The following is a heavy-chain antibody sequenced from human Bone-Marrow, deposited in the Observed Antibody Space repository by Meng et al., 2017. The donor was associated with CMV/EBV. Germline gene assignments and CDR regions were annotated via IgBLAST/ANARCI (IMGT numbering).Heavy chain of an antibody. V-gene: IGHV3-20*04. Sequence: GESLKISCAASGFTFDDYGMSWVRQAPGKGLEWVSSFYWNGGSTNYGDFVKGRFTISRDNAKNSLYLQMNTLRAEDTALYYCARTLGGSTFDVFDIWSQGTMVTVSS. CDR3: ARTLGGSTFDVFDI. D-gene: IGHD6-13*01. CDR1: GFTFDDYG. CDR2: FYWNGGST. J-gene: IGHJ3*02.